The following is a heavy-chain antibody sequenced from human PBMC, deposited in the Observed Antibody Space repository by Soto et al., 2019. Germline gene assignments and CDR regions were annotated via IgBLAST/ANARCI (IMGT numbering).Heavy chain of an antibody. CDR2: IYYSGST. CDR1: GGSISSYY. Sequence: SETLSLTCTVSGGSISSYYWSWIRQPPGKGLEWIGYIYYSGSTNYNPSLKSRVNISVDTSKNQFSLKLSSVTAADTAVYYCEFDRSYYYGSGEVDYYYYGMDVWGQGTTVTVSS. D-gene: IGHD3-10*01. J-gene: IGHJ6*02. V-gene: IGHV4-59*01. CDR3: EFDRSYYYGSGEVDYYYYGMDV.